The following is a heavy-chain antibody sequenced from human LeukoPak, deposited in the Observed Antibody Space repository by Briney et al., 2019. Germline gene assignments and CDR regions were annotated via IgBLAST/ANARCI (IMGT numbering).Heavy chain of an antibody. CDR2: FVGSGRTT. V-gene: IGHV3-23*01. Sequence: GGSLRLSCAASGFTLSSYAMTWVRQAPGKGLEWVSSFVGSGRTTYYADSVRGRFTISRDNSNNTLYLQMSSLRAEDTALYYCAKMGGRLSYYMDVWGKGTTVTVSS. CDR1: GFTLSSYA. D-gene: IGHD3-16*01. CDR3: AKMGGRLSYYMDV. J-gene: IGHJ6*03.